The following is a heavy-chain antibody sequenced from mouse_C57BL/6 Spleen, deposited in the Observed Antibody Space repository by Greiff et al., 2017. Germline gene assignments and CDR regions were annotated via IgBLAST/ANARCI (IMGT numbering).Heavy chain of an antibody. D-gene: IGHD2-2*01. V-gene: IGHV1-82*01. CDR1: GYAFSSSW. CDR2: IYPGDGDP. CDR3: ARNGYLSYFDY. Sequence: VQLQQSGPELVKPGASVKISCKASGYAFSSSWMNWVKQRPGKGLEWIGRIYPGDGDPNYNGKFKGKATLTADKSSSTAYMQLSSLTSEDSAVYFCARNGYLSYFDYWGQGTTLTVSS. J-gene: IGHJ2*01.